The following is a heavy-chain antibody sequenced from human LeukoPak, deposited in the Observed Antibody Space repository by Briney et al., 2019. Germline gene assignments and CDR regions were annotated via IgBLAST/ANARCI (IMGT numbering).Heavy chain of an antibody. CDR3: ARGLAVAGTGY. J-gene: IGHJ4*02. CDR2: MNPNSGNT. V-gene: IGHV1-8*01. D-gene: IGHD6-19*01. Sequence: ASVKVSCKASGYSFTSYDLSWVRQATGQGLEWMGWMNPNSGNTGYAQKFQRRVTMTRDTSISTAYMELTSLTSEDTAIYYCARGLAVAGTGYWGQGTLVTVSS. CDR1: GYSFTSYD.